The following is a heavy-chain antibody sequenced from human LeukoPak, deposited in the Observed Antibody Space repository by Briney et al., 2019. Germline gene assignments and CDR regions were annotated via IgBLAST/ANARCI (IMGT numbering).Heavy chain of an antibody. J-gene: IGHJ4*02. CDR1: GGSISNCY. V-gene: IGHV4-59*01. CDR2: IYYSGST. D-gene: IGHD4-17*01. CDR3: ARDYGDYFDY. Sequence: PSETLSLTCTVSGGSISNCYWSWIRQPPGKGLEWIRYIYYSGSTNYNPSLKSRVIISVDTSKNQFSLKLSSVAAADTAVYYCARDYGDYFDYWGQGTLVTVSS.